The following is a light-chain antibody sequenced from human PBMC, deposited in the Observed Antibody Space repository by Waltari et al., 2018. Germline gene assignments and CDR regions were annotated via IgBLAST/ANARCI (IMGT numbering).Light chain of an antibody. J-gene: IGLJ2*01. CDR1: RIRDYY. CDR2: GEN. V-gene: IGLV3-19*01. Sequence: SSELTQDPAVSVALGQTVRITCQGDRIRDYYASWYQQKAGQAPVLVIHGENNRPSGIPDRFSGSSSGNTASLTITGAQAGDEADYYCNSRDSSGNVVFGAGTKLTVL. CDR3: NSRDSSGNVV.